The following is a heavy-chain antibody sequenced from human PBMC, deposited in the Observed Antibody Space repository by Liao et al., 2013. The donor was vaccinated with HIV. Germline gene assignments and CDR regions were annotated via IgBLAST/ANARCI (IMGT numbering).Heavy chain of an antibody. CDR3: ARTFTAIVPGTDY. D-gene: IGHD5-18*01. CDR2: INHSGST. CDR1: GGSISGYY. J-gene: IGHJ4*02. Sequence: QLQLQESGPGLVKPSETLSLTCTVSGGSISGYYWSWIRQPPGKGLEWIGEINHSGSTNYNPSLKSRVTISVDTSKNQFSLKLSSVTAADTAVYYCARTFTAIVPGTDYWGQGTLVTVSS. V-gene: IGHV4-34*01.